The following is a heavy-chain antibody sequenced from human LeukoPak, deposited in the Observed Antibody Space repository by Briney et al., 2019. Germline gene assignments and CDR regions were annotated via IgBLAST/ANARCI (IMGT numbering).Heavy chain of an antibody. Sequence: SETLSLTCAVYGGSLSGYYWSWIRQPPGKGLEWIGEIKHSGSTNYNPSLKSRVTISVDTSKSQCSLKLSSVTAADTAVYYRARARPYYYGMDVWGQGTTVTVSS. J-gene: IGHJ6*02. CDR2: IKHSGST. CDR3: ARARPYYYGMDV. V-gene: IGHV4-34*01. CDR1: GGSLSGYY. D-gene: IGHD6-25*01.